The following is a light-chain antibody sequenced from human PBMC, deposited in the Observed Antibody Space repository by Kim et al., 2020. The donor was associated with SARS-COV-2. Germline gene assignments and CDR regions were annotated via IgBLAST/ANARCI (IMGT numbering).Light chain of an antibody. CDR3: ASYTTSGAWV. CDR1: ADDIGAEGY. Sequence: GQSITISCPGTADDIGAEGYVSWYQHHPGEAPKLLIFDVNKRPSGLSNRFAGSRSGNTASLTISGLQFEDECDYYCASYTTSGAWVFGGGTKVTVL. CDR2: DVN. V-gene: IGLV2-14*03. J-gene: IGLJ3*02.